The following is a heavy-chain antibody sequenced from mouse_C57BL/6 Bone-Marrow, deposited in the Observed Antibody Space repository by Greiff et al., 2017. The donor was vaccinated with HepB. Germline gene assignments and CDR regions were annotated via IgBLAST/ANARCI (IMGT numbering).Heavy chain of an antibody. J-gene: IGHJ1*03. D-gene: IGHD1-1*01. CDR1: GYTFTSYW. CDR2: IDPSDSYT. Sequence: QVQLQQSGAELVKPGASVKLSCKASGYTFTSYWMQWVKQRPGQGLEWIGEIDPSDSYTNYNQKFKGKATLTVDTSSSTAYMQLSSLTSEDSAVYYCAILLRWYFDVWGTGTTVTVSS. V-gene: IGHV1-50*01. CDR3: AILLRWYFDV.